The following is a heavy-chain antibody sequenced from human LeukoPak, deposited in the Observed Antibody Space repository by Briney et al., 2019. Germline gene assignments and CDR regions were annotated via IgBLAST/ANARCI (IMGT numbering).Heavy chain of an antibody. CDR3: ARDSTLTPNFDY. CDR2: ISNSSSYI. J-gene: IGHJ4*02. V-gene: IGHV3-21*01. Sequence: GGSLRLSCAASGFTFSSYSMNWVRQAPGKGLEWVSSISNSSSYIYYADSVKGRFTISRDNAKNSLYLQMNSLRAEDTAVYYCARDSTLTPNFDYWGQGTLVTVSS. CDR1: GFTFSSYS.